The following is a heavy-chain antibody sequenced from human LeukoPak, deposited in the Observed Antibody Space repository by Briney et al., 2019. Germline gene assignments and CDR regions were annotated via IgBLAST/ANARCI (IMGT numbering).Heavy chain of an antibody. J-gene: IGHJ4*02. CDR2: ITGSGGST. D-gene: IGHD6-13*01. Sequence: GGSLRLSCAASGVTFSNHAMSWVRQAPGKGLEWVSGITGSGGSTYHAESVKGRFTISRDNSKNTLYLEMNSLRAEDTAVYYCAKGSSNWRDYYYFDYWGQGTLVTVSS. V-gene: IGHV3-23*01. CDR3: AKGSSNWRDYYYFDY. CDR1: GVTFSNHA.